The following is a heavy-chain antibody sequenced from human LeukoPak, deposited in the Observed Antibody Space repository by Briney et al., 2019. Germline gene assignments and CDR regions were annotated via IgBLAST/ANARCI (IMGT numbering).Heavy chain of an antibody. V-gene: IGHV1-2*02. D-gene: IGHD1-26*01. J-gene: IGHJ4*02. CDR2: INPNSGGT. CDR1: GYSLTGYY. CDR3: ARQSYGYSFDY. Sequence: ASVNVSCEASGYSLTGYYMHWVRDAPGQGLEWMGWINPNSGGTNYAQKSQGRVTMTRDTSISTACMELSRLRSDDTAVYYCARQSYGYSFDYWGQGTLVTVSS.